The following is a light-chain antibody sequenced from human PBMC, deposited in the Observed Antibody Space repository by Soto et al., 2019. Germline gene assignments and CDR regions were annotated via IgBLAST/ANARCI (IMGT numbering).Light chain of an antibody. CDR3: SPYTSSSTPHVV. Sequence: QSALTQPASVSGSPGQSITISCTGTSSDVGGYNYVSWYQQYPGKAPKLMIYDVSNRPSGVSNRFSGSKSGNTASLTISGLQAEDEADYHCSPYTSSSTPHVVFGGGTKMTVL. CDR1: SSDVGGYNY. V-gene: IGLV2-14*01. J-gene: IGLJ2*01. CDR2: DVS.